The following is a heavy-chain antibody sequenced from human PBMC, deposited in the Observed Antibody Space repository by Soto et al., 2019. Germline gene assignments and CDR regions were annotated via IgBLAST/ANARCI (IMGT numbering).Heavy chain of an antibody. CDR1: GYSISSGYY. CDR3: ARAKGFPYYYYGMDV. Sequence: PSETLSLTCAVSGYSISSGYYWGWIRQSPGKGLEWIGTIYHYGSAHYNPSLKNRVTISIDTSKNQFSLKLASVTAADTAVYYCARAKGFPYYYYGMDVWGQGTTVTVSS. V-gene: IGHV4-38-2*01. CDR2: IYHYGSA. J-gene: IGHJ6*02. D-gene: IGHD3-10*01.